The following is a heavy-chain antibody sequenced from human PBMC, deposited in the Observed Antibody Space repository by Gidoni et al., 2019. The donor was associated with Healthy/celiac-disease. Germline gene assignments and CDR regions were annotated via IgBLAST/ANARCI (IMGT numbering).Heavy chain of an antibody. D-gene: IGHD6-13*01. Sequence: QVQLVQSGAEVKKPGASVKVSCKASGYTFTSYGISWVRQAPGQGLEWMGWISAYNGNTNYAQKLQGRVTMTTDTSTSTAYMELRSLRSDDTAVYYCARDSTPFYSSSWSKVLTYFDYWGQGTLVTVSS. J-gene: IGHJ4*02. CDR1: GYTFTSYG. CDR2: ISAYNGNT. V-gene: IGHV1-18*01. CDR3: ARDSTPFYSSSWSKVLTYFDY.